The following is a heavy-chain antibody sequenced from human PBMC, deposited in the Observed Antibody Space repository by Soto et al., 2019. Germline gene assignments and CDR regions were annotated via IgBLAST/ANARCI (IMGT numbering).Heavy chain of an antibody. CDR1: GYTFNFYG. V-gene: IGHV1-18*01. D-gene: IGHD3-16*01. CDR3: ARIGVSSGHESPDFDS. Sequence: ASVKVSCKASGYTFNFYGITSVRQAPGQGLEWMGWISGFNGNTNYAADLQGRVTMTTDTSTSTAYMELRGLRSDDTAVYYCARIGVSSGHESPDFDSWGQGTLVTSPQ. CDR2: ISGFNGNT. J-gene: IGHJ4*02.